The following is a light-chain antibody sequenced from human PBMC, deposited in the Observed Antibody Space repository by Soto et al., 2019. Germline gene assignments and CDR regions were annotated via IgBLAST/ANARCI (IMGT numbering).Light chain of an antibody. V-gene: IGKV1-5*01. CDR1: QSISSY. J-gene: IGKJ4*01. CDR3: QQYNSYPLT. CDR2: DAS. Sequence: DIQMTQSPSSLSASVGDRVTITCRASQSISSYLNWYQQKPGKAPKFLIYDASSLESGVPSRFSGSGAGTEFTLTISSLQPDDFATYYCQQYNSYPLTFGGGTKVDI.